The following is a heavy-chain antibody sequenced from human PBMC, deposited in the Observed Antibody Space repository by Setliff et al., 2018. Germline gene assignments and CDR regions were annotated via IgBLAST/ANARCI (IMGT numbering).Heavy chain of an antibody. Sequence: PSETLSLTCTVSGGAISSYYWSWIRQPPGKGLGWIGYIYYSGSTYYNPSLKSRVTISVDTSKNQFSLKLSSVTAADTAVYYCAARGFIAVAGTTPDYWGQGTLVTVSS. CDR2: IYYSGST. V-gene: IGHV4-59*04. CDR1: GGAISSYY. CDR3: AARGFIAVAGTTPDY. D-gene: IGHD6-19*01. J-gene: IGHJ4*02.